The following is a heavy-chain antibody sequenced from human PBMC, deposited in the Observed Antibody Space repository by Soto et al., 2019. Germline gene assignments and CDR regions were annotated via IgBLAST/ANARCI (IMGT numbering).Heavy chain of an antibody. Sequence: QVQLVQSGAEVKKPGSSVKVSCKASGGTFSSYAISWVRQAPGQGLEWMGGIIPIFGTANYAQKFQGRVTITADESTSTAYMELSSLRSEDTAVYYCERNGGDEDTAMVIFDYWGQGTLVTVSS. CDR1: GGTFSSYA. D-gene: IGHD5-18*01. CDR2: IIPIFGTA. CDR3: ERNGGDEDTAMVIFDY. J-gene: IGHJ4*02. V-gene: IGHV1-69*01.